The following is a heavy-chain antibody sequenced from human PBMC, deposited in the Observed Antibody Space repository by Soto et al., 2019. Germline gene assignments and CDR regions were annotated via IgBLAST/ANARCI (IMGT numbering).Heavy chain of an antibody. CDR2: IGHGDDI. D-gene: IGHD3-16*01. CDR3: AALGAHIF. V-gene: IGHV3-13*04. J-gene: IGHJ4*02. Sequence: EVQLVESGGGLVQPGGSLRLSCAASGFTFNTYDMHWVRQAAGKGLEWVSAIGHGDDIYYAASVKGRFTISRENARNTFYLQRRSLRAGDTAVYYCAALGAHIFWGQGALVTVSS. CDR1: GFTFNTYD.